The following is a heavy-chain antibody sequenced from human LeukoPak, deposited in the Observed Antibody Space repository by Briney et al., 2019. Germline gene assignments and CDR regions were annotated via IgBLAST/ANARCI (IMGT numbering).Heavy chain of an antibody. J-gene: IGHJ4*02. CDR3: ARDTPDCSSTSCPFDY. D-gene: IGHD2-2*01. V-gene: IGHV3-30*14. CDR2: ISYDGSNK. Sequence: GGSLRLSCAASGFTFSSYAMHWVRQAPGKGLEWVAVISYDGSNKYYADSVKGRFTISRDNSKNTLYLQMNSLRAEDTAVYYCARDTPDCSSTSCPFDYWGQGTLVTVSS. CDR1: GFTFSSYA.